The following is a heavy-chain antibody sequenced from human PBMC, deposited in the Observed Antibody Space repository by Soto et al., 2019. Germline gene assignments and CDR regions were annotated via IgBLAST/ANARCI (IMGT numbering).Heavy chain of an antibody. D-gene: IGHD4-17*01. CDR1: GYTFTIYW. Sequence: EVQLVQSGAEVKKPGESLKISCQVSGYTFTIYWSCWVRQMPGKGLEWMVIIYPSDSDTRYSPSFKGQVTISADQSIHTSYLQWDSLKPSDTAIYYCSRPDNTVADHFDLLGQGTPFTVSS. CDR3: SRPDNTVADHFDL. CDR2: IYPSDSDT. V-gene: IGHV5-51*01. J-gene: IGHJ4*02.